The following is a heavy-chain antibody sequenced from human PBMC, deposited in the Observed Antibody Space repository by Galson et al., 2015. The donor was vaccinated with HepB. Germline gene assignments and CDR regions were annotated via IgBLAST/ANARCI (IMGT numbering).Heavy chain of an antibody. CDR2: ISYDSADK. CDR1: GFTFSIYG. Sequence: SLRLSCAASGFTFSIYGLHWVRQAPGKGLEWGAVISYDSADKYYADSVKGRFTISRDSSKNLLYLQMNSLRVEDTAVYYWAKVRDNLSIHFQRMELWGQGTTV. D-gene: IGHD1-14*01. CDR3: AKVRDNLSIHFQRMEL. V-gene: IGHV3-30*18. J-gene: IGHJ6*02.